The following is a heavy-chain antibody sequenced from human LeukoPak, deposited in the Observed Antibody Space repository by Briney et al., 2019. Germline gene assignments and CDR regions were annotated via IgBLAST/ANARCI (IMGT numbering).Heavy chain of an antibody. J-gene: IGHJ4*02. CDR2: MSNDGSYK. CDR3: ANIYRSDY. CDR1: GFISNTNG. Sequence: GGSLRLSCVASGFISNTNGMHWVRQAPGKGLEWVAFMSNDGSYKFYADSVKGRFTISRDHSKNTLYLQMNSLRAEDTAVYYCANIYRSDYWGQGTLVTVSS. D-gene: IGHD5/OR15-5a*01. V-gene: IGHV3-30*02.